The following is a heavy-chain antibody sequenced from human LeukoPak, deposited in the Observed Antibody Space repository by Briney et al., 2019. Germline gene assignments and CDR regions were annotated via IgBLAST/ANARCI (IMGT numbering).Heavy chain of an antibody. D-gene: IGHD3-22*01. CDR2: IKQDGTEK. Sequence: PGGSLRLSCAASGFIFTSDWMSWVRQAPGKRLEWVSNIKQDGTEKYYVDSVKGRFTISRDNAKNSLYLQMNSLRAEETAVYYCARRSPYYDSSGYSGYFDYWGQGTPVTVSS. CDR1: GFIFTSDW. J-gene: IGHJ4*02. V-gene: IGHV3-7*01. CDR3: ARRSPYYDSSGYSGYFDY.